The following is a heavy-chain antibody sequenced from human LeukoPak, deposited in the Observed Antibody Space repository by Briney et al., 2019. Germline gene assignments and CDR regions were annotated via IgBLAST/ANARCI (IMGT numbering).Heavy chain of an antibody. J-gene: IGHJ3*02. Sequence: SETLSLTCTVPVGSISTYYWNWIRQPPGKGLEWVGYIYYSGSTNYNPSLTGRVTISVDTSKNQFSLKLSSVTAADTAVYYCAREYNYYDSSGWDAFEIWGQRTMVTVSS. CDR3: AREYNYYDSSGWDAFEI. D-gene: IGHD3-22*01. CDR2: IYYSGST. CDR1: VGSISTYY. V-gene: IGHV4-59*01.